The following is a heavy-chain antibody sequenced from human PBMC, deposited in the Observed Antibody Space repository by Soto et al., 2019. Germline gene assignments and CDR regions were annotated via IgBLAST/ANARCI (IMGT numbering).Heavy chain of an antibody. CDR2: IKSKTDGGTT. J-gene: IGHJ6*02. V-gene: IGHV3-15*01. CDR1: GFTFSNAW. CDR3: TTSGYPEYYYYYGMDV. Sequence: EVQLVESGGGLVKPGGSLRLSCAASGFTFSNAWMSWVRQAPGKGLEWVGRIKSKTDGGTTDYAAPVKGRFTISRDDSKNTLYLQMNSLKTEDTAVYYCTTSGYPEYYYYYGMDVWGQGTTVTVSS. D-gene: IGHD3-3*01.